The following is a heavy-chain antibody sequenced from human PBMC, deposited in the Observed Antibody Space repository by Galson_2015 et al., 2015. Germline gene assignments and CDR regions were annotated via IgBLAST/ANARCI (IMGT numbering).Heavy chain of an antibody. J-gene: IGHJ4*02. CDR3: ARASITIFGVVPPGY. D-gene: IGHD3-3*01. Sequence: SVKVSCKASGYTFTSYDINWVRQATGQGLEWMGWMNPNSGNTGYAQKFQGRVTMTRNTSISTAYMELSSLRSEDTAVYYCARASITIFGVVPPGYWGQGTLVTVSS. V-gene: IGHV1-8*01. CDR2: MNPNSGNT. CDR1: GYTFTSYD.